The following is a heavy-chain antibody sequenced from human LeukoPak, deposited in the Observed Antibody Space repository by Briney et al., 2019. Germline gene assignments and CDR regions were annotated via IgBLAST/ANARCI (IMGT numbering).Heavy chain of an antibody. Sequence: PGRSLRLSCAASGFTFSSYGMHWVRQAPGKGLEWVAVISYDGSNKYYADSVKGRFTISRDNSKNTLYLQMNSLRAEDTAVYYCAKAPTQIYSYGYRADYWGQGTLVTVSS. CDR2: ISYDGSNK. V-gene: IGHV3-30*18. CDR3: AKAPTQIYSYGYRADY. D-gene: IGHD5-18*01. J-gene: IGHJ4*02. CDR1: GFTFSSYG.